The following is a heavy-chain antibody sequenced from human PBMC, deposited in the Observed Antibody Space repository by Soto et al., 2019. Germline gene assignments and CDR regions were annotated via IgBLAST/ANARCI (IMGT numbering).Heavy chain of an antibody. Sequence: PSDTLSLTCTVSGGSISSYYWSWIRQPPGKGLEWIGYIYYSGSTNYNPSLKSRVTISVDTSKDQFSLKLSSVTAADTAVYYCAVSSSWYYFAYWGQGTLVTVSS. CDR2: IYYSGST. CDR3: AVSSSWYYFAY. D-gene: IGHD6-13*01. V-gene: IGHV4-59*08. CDR1: GGSISSYY. J-gene: IGHJ4*02.